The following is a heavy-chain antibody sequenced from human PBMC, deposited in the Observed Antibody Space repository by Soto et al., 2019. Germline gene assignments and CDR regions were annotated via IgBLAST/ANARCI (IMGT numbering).Heavy chain of an antibody. CDR1: GGSISSYY. Sequence: HSETLSLTCTVSGGSISSYYWSWIRQPPGKGLEWIGYIYYSGSTNYNPSLKSRVTISVDTSKNQFSLKLSSVTAADTAVYYCARHWYYDSSGYSYFDYWGQGTLVTVSS. V-gene: IGHV4-59*08. CDR3: ARHWYYDSSGYSYFDY. CDR2: IYYSGST. D-gene: IGHD3-22*01. J-gene: IGHJ4*02.